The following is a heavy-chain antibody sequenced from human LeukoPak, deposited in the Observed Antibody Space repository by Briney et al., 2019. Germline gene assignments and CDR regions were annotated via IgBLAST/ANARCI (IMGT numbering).Heavy chain of an antibody. J-gene: IGHJ1*01. D-gene: IGHD3-22*01. CDR3: AGRTVTPYYHDSSGFHLQY. CDR2: ISYNSRSI. CDR1: GFIFSTYE. V-gene: IGHV3-48*01. Sequence: GGSLRLSCAASGFIFSTYEMNWVRQAPGKGLEWLSYISYNSRSIYYADSVKGRFTISRDNSKNTLYLQMNSLRAEDTAVYYCAGRTVTPYYHDSSGFHLQYWGQGTLVTVSS.